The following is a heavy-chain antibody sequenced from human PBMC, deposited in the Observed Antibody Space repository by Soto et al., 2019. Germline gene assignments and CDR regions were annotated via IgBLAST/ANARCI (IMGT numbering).Heavy chain of an antibody. Sequence: GGSLRLSCAASGFTFSSYNMNWVRQAPGKGLEWVSYISSSSGTIHYADSVKGRFTISRDNAKNSLYLQMNTLRAEDTAVYYCARDLPDDSLPWGQGTLVTVSS. CDR1: GFTFSSYN. CDR3: ARDLPDDSLP. CDR2: ISSSSGTI. D-gene: IGHD3-22*01. J-gene: IGHJ5*02. V-gene: IGHV3-48*01.